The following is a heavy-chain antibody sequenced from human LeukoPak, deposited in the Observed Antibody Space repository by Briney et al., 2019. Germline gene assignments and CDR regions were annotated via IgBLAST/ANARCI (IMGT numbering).Heavy chain of an antibody. J-gene: IGHJ2*01. CDR2: IYTSGST. CDR3: ARDRRGSSGWYRYWYFDL. Sequence: PSETLSLTCTVSGGSISSYYWSWIRQPAGKGLKWIGRIYTSGSTNHNPSLKSRVTMSVDTSKNQFSLKLRSVTAAETAVYYCARDRRGSSGWYRYWYFDLWGRGTLVTVSS. D-gene: IGHD6-19*01. CDR1: GGSISSYY. V-gene: IGHV4-4*07.